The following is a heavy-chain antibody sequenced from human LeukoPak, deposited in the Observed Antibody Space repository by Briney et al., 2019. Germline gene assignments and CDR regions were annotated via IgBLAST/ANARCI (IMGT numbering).Heavy chain of an antibody. CDR3: ARSWPLPMVRANWFDP. CDR1: GGSLSSSSYY. D-gene: IGHD3-10*01. Sequence: SETLSLTCTVSGGSLSSSSYYWGWIRQPPGKGLEWIGSIYYSGSTYYNPSLKSRVTISVDTSKNQFSLKLSSVTAADTGVYYCARSWPLPMVRANWFDPWGQGTLVTVSS. V-gene: IGHV4-39*01. CDR2: IYYSGST. J-gene: IGHJ5*02.